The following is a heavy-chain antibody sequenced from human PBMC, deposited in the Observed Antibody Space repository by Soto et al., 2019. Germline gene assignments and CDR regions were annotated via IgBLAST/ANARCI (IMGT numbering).Heavy chain of an antibody. J-gene: IGHJ5*02. V-gene: IGHV3-21*01. D-gene: IGHD2-2*01. CDR3: ARGLYCGSTNCYRTDWFDP. Sequence: GGSLRLSCAASEFTFSSYNMNWVRQAPGKGLEWVSSISSGTSSIYYADSVKGRFTISRDNAKNSLYLQMNSLRAEDTAVYYCARGLYCGSTNCYRTDWFDPWGQGTLVTVSS. CDR1: EFTFSSYN. CDR2: ISSGTSSI.